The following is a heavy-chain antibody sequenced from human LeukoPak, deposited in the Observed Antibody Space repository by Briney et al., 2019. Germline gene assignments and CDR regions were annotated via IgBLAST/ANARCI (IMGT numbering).Heavy chain of an antibody. D-gene: IGHD3-22*01. CDR2: IYYSGST. Sequence: PSETLSLTCTVSGGSISSSSYYWGWIRQPPGKGLEWIGSIYYSGSTYYNPSLKSRVTISVDTSKNQFSLKLSSVTAADTAVYYCARPRGASYYYDSSGYYNTAFDIWGQGTIVTVSS. J-gene: IGHJ3*02. CDR3: ARPRGASYYYDSSGYYNTAFDI. V-gene: IGHV4-39*01. CDR1: GGSISSSSYY.